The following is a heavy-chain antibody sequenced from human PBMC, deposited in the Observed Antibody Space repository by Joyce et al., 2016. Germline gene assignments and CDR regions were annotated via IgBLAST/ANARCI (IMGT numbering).Heavy chain of an antibody. CDR3: AGGFGL. D-gene: IGHD3-10*01. J-gene: IGHJ4*02. V-gene: IGHV4-34*01. CDR1: GGSFSGYS. Sequence: QVQLQQWGAGLLKPSETLSLTCGVYGGSFSGYSCSWIRQTPEKGLEWIGEVSHVGRPDYNPSLKSRVTISVDTSKKQFSLKLTSVTAADTAVYYCAGGFGLWGQGTLVTVSS. CDR2: VSHVGRP.